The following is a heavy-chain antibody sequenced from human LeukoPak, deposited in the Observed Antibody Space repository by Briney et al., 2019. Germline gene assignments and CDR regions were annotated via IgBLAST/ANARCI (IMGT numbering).Heavy chain of an antibody. CDR3: ASLRELRYFDWPSLYYYYYYYMDV. CDR1: GYTFTSYG. J-gene: IGHJ6*03. CDR2: ISAYNGNT. D-gene: IGHD3-9*01. Sequence: ASVKVSCKASGYTFTSYGISWVRQAPGQGLEWMGWISAYNGNTNYAQKLQGRVTMTTDTSTSTAYMELRSLRSDDTAVYYCASLRELRYFDWPSLYYYYYYYMDVWGKGTTVTISS. V-gene: IGHV1-18*01.